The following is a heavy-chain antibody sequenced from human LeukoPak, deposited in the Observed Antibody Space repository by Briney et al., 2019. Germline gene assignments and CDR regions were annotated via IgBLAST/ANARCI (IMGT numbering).Heavy chain of an antibody. CDR1: GFTFSSYS. CDR3: ARDTGADTAMVRSRPPCPDY. Sequence: GGSLRLSCAASGFTFSSYSMNWVRQAPGKGLEWVSYISSSSSTIYYADSVKGRFTISRDNAKNTLYLQMNSLRAEDTAVYYCARDTGADTAMVRSRPPCPDYWGQGTLVTVSS. D-gene: IGHD5-18*01. J-gene: IGHJ4*02. CDR2: ISSSSSTI. V-gene: IGHV3-48*01.